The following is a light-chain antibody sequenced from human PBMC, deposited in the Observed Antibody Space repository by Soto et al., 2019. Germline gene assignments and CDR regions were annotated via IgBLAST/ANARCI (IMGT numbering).Light chain of an antibody. CDR2: DAS. CDR1: QSLRSS. J-gene: IGKJ1*01. Sequence: ETMMTQSPDTLSVSLGEGATLSCRASQSLRSSLAWYQQKPGQAPRLLIYDASTRATGIPARFSGSGSGTDFTLTISALQPEDVAVYYCQQYYTSPWTFGPGTKVDIK. V-gene: IGKV3-15*01. CDR3: QQYYTSPWT.